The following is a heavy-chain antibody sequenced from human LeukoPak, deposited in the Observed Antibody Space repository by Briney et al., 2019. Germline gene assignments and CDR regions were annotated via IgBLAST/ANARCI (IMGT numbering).Heavy chain of an antibody. CDR1: GFTFNTYG. V-gene: IGHV3-7*01. J-gene: IGHJ3*02. D-gene: IGHD2-8*01. CDR2: IKQDGSEK. CDR3: ARGGRANGVYDAFDI. Sequence: GGSLRLSCAASGFTFNTYGMSWVRQAPGKGLEWVASIKQDGSEKYYVDSVKGRFTISRDNAKNSLYLQMNTLRAEDTALYYCARGGRANGVYDAFDIWGQGTIVTVSS.